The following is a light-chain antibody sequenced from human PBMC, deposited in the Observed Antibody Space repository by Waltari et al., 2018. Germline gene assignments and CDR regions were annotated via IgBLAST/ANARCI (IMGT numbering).Light chain of an antibody. CDR3: QLWDIGSDHKV. V-gene: IGLV3-21*03. CDR2: NDN. J-gene: IGLJ1*01. Sequence: SYVLTQPPSVSVAPGKTATIPCGGDNIGGKSVHWYQQKPGQAPVLVVYNDNDRPSGIPERFSGSNSGNTATLTISRVEVGDEADYSCQLWDIGSDHKVFGSGTKVIVL. CDR1: NIGGKS.